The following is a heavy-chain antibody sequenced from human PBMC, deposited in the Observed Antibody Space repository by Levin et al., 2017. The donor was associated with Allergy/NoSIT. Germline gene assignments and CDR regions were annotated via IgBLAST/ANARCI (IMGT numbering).Heavy chain of an antibody. CDR1: GYTFTGYY. CDR2: INPNSGGT. Sequence: GGSLRLSCKASGYTFTGYYIHWVRQAPGQGLEWMGWINPNSGGTNYAQKFQGRVTMTRDTSISTAYMELNKLRSDDTDVCYGARDAEPIAAAGTFGNYWGQGTLVAVSS. CDR3: ARDAEPIAAAGTFGNY. J-gene: IGHJ4*02. V-gene: IGHV1-2*02. D-gene: IGHD6-13*01.